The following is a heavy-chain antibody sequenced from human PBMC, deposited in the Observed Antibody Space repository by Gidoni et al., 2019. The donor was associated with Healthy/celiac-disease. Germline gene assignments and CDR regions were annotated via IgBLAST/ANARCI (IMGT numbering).Heavy chain of an antibody. V-gene: IGHV4-38-2*01. CDR2: IYHSGST. J-gene: IGHJ3*02. Sequence: QVQLQESGPGLVKPSETLSLTCAVSGYSISSGYYWGWIRQPPGKGLEWIGSIYHSGSTYYNPSLKSRVTISVDTSKNQFSLKLSSVTAADTAVYYCARGEDAFDIWGQGTMVTVSS. CDR1: GYSISSGYY. CDR3: ARGEDAFDI.